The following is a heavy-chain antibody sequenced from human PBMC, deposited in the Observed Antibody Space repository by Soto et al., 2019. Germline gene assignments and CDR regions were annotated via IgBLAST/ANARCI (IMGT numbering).Heavy chain of an antibody. CDR1: GGSISSATYY. D-gene: IGHD3-3*01. CDR3: ARDQVFGVVPTYDDLDI. Sequence: QVLLQESGPGLVKPSQTLSLTCTVSGGSISSATYYWSWIRQPPGKGLEWIGYIYYSGTPYYSPSLESRVTIAVDTSKNQFSLNLRSVTAADTAVYYCARDQVFGVVPTYDDLDIWGQGTKVTVSS. CDR2: IYYSGTP. J-gene: IGHJ3*02. V-gene: IGHV4-31*03.